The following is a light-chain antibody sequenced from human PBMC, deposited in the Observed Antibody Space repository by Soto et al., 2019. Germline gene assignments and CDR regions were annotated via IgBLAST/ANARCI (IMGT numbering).Light chain of an antibody. V-gene: IGKV3-11*01. CDR2: DAS. CDR3: QHRNNWPLT. J-gene: IGKJ4*01. CDR1: ENINTY. Sequence: VVLTQSPATLSVSPGERATLSCRASENINTYLAWYQRKPGQAPKLLIYDASNRATGIPARFSASGSGTDFTLTISSLEPEDFAVYYCQHRNNWPLTFGGGTTVEIK.